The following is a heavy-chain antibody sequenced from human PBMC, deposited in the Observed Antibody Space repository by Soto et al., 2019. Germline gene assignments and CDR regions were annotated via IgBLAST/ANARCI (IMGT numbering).Heavy chain of an antibody. J-gene: IGHJ4*02. CDR2: INPGDSDT. D-gene: IGHD5-18*01. V-gene: IGHV5-51*01. CDR1: GSTFTSYW. CDR3: ARFTDTALVFDY. Sequence: GEPLKISCKGSGSTFTSYWIGWVRQMPGKGLEWMGIINPGDSDTRYGPSFKGQVTISTDRSISTAYLQWSSLKASVTAMYYFARFTDTALVFDYWGQGTLVTVSS.